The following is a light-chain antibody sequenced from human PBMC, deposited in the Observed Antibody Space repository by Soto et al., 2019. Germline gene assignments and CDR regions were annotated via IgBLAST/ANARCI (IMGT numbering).Light chain of an antibody. CDR1: SSDVGGYNY. V-gene: IGLV2-14*01. Sequence: QSVLTQPASVSGSPGQSITISCTGTSSDVGGYNYVSWYQQHPGKAPKLMIYEVSNRPSGVSNRFSGSKSGNTASLTISGLQAEDEADYYCSSYTSSSVVFVGGIKLTVL. CDR2: EVS. CDR3: SSYTSSSVV. J-gene: IGLJ2*01.